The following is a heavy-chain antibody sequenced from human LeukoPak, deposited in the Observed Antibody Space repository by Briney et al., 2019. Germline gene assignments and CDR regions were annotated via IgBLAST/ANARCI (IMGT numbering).Heavy chain of an antibody. J-gene: IGHJ4*02. CDR1: GFTFSSYA. V-gene: IGHV3-30-3*01. D-gene: IGHD2-8*01. CDR3: AGEPWSSCINIMRPVDF. Sequence: GGSLRLSCAASGFTFSSYAMSWVRQAPGKGLEWVAFISDDGGNKYYADSVKGRFSISRDNSKNTLYLQMNTLRAEDTGVYYCAGEPWSSCINIMRPVDFWGQGTLVTVSS. CDR2: ISDDGGNK.